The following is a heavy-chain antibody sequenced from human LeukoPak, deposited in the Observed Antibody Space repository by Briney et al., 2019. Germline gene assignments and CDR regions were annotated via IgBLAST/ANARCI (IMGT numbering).Heavy chain of an antibody. CDR2: IIPIFGTA. J-gene: IGHJ4*02. V-gene: IGHV1-69*13. Sequence: GASVKVSCKASGGTFSSYAISWVRQAPGQGLEWMGGIIPIFGTANYAQKFQGRVTITADESTSTAYMELSSLRSEDTAVYYCARDGRYYGFGYFDYWGQGTLVTVSS. CDR1: GGTFSSYA. D-gene: IGHD3-10*01. CDR3: ARDGRYYGFGYFDY.